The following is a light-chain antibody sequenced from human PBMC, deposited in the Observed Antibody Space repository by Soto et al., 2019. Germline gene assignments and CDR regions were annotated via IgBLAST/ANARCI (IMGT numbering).Light chain of an antibody. J-gene: IGKJ1*01. CDR3: QQRSNWPT. V-gene: IGKV3-11*01. CDR2: AAS. Sequence: EIVLTQSPATLSLSPGERATLSCRASQSVSRSLAWYQQKPGQAPRLLIYAASNRATGIPARFSGSGSGTDFTLTISSLEPEDFSVYYCQQRSNWPTFDQGTTVEIK. CDR1: QSVSRS.